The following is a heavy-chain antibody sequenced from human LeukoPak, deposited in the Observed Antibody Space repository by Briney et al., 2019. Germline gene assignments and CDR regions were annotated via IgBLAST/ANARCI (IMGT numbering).Heavy chain of an antibody. CDR2: MSQDGHYI. J-gene: IGHJ4*02. D-gene: IGHD2-21*01. CDR1: GFTFGVFW. V-gene: IGHV3-7*01. Sequence: PGGSLRLSCAPSGFTFGVFWMAWVRQAPGKGVEWVATMSQDGHYIYYMDSAKGRFSISRDNARNSLFLQMISLRAEDTAVYYCVGEYYSSFDYWGQGALVTVSS. CDR3: VGEYYSSFDY.